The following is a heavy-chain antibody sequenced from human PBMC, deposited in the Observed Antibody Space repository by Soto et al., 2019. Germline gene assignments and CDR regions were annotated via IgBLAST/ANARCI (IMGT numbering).Heavy chain of an antibody. CDR2: IIPIFGTA. Sequence: QVQLVQSGAEVKKPGSSVKVSCKASGGTFSSYAISWVRQAPGQGLEWMGGIIPIFGTANYAQKFQGRVTITADESTSTAYMELSSLRAEDTAVYYCARARAYWAGDCADGSYYFDYWGQGTLVTVSS. J-gene: IGHJ4*02. CDR3: ARARAYWAGDCADGSYYFDY. D-gene: IGHD2-21*02. V-gene: IGHV1-69*12. CDR1: GGTFSSYA.